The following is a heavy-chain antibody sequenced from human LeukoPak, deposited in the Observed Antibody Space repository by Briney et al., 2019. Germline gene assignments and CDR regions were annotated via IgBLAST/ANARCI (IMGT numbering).Heavy chain of an antibody. CDR3: ARGTRGSSGNWFDP. V-gene: IGHV3-74*01. D-gene: IGHD2-8*02. J-gene: IGHJ5*02. CDR2: INSDGSTI. Sequence: PGGSLRLSCAASGFTVSSYWMHWVRQAPGKGLVWVSRINSDGSTISYADSVKGRFTISRDNAKNTLYLQMNSLRAEDTAVYYCARGTRGSSGNWFDPWGQGTLVTVSS. CDR1: GFTVSSYW.